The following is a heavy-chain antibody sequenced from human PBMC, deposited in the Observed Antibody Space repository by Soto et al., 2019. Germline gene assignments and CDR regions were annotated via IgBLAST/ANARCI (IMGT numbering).Heavy chain of an antibody. CDR2: IAYDGSNK. Sequence: GGSLRLSCAAPGFTFSDYGMHWVRQAPGKGLEWVAVIAYDGSNKYYADSVKGRFTISRDNSENTLCLQMDSLRAEDTAVYYCAKNHQRAPSRDGYNLIDYWGQGTLVTVSS. D-gene: IGHD5-12*01. V-gene: IGHV3-30*18. CDR3: AKNHQRAPSRDGYNLIDY. CDR1: GFTFSDYG. J-gene: IGHJ4*02.